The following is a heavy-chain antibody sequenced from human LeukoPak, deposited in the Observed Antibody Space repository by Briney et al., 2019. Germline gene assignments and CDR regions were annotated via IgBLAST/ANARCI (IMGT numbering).Heavy chain of an antibody. D-gene: IGHD3-9*01. V-gene: IGHV3-23*01. CDR1: GFTFSSYA. CDR3: SQRAPAGVYFDWLYYYYMDV. J-gene: IGHJ6*03. CDR2: ISGSGGST. Sequence: GGSLRLSCAASGFTFSSYAMSWVRQAPGKGLESVSIISGSGGSTYYADSVKGRFTISRDNSKNTLYLQMNSLRADDPAVFYCSQRAPAGVYFDWLYYYYMDVWGKGTTVTVSS.